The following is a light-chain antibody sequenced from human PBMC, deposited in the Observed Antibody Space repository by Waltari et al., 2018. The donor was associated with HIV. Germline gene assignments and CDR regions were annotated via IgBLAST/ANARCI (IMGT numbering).Light chain of an antibody. CDR1: RRDVGGYNY. J-gene: IGLJ2*01. CDR2: DVN. Sequence: QSALTQPRSVSGSPGQSVTISCTGTRRDVGGYNYVSWYKQHPGKAPKLMIYDVNKQTSGVPDRFSGCKSGNAASLTISGLQSEDEADYYCCSYAGISTFVVFGGGTKLTVL. CDR3: CSYAGISTFVV. V-gene: IGLV2-11*01.